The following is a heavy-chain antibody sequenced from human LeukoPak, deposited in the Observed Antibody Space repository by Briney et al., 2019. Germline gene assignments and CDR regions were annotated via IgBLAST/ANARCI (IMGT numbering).Heavy chain of an antibody. CDR2: INPNSGDT. CDR3: ARIPLNLQDY. V-gene: IGHV1-2*02. J-gene: IGHJ4*02. Sequence: GASVKVSCKASGYTFTGYYIHWVRQAPGQGLEWMGWINPNSGDTHYAQKFQGRVAMTSDTSINTAYMDLSSLKSDDTAVYYCARIPLNLQDYWGQGTLVTVSP. CDR1: GYTFTGYY.